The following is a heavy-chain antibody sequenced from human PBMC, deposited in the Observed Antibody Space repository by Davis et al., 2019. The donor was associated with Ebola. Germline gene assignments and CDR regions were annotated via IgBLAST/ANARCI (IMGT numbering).Heavy chain of an antibody. CDR3: AREAATSTSGYCSSTSCYADYWFDP. CDR1: GYTFTSYD. J-gene: IGHJ5*02. D-gene: IGHD2-2*01. CDR2: MNPNSGNT. V-gene: IGHV1-8*01. Sequence: AASVKVSCKASGYTFTSYDINWVRQATGQGLEWMGWMNPNSGNTGYAQKFQGRVTMTRNTSISTAYMELSSLRSEDTTVYYCAREAATSTSGYCSSTSCYADYWFDPWGQGTLVTVSS.